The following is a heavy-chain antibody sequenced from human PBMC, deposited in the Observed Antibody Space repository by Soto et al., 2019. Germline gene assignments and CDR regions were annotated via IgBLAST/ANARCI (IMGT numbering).Heavy chain of an antibody. D-gene: IGHD1-26*01. CDR3: ARKQIVGATTDI. CDR2: IYHSGST. CDR1: GGSISSGGYS. J-gene: IGHJ3*02. Sequence: SETLSLTCAVSGGSISSGGYSWSWIRQPPGKGLEWIGYIYHSGSTYYNPSLKSRVTISVGRSKNQFSLKLSSVTAADTAVYYCARKQIVGATTDIWGQGTMVTVSS. V-gene: IGHV4-30-2*01.